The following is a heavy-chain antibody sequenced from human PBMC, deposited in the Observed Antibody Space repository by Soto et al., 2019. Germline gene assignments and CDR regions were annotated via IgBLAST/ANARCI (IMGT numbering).Heavy chain of an antibody. J-gene: IGHJ4*02. CDR2: ISAYNGNT. D-gene: IGHD3-3*01. CDR1: GYTFTSYG. Sequence: QVQLVQSGAEVKKPGASVKVSCKASGYTFTSYGISWVRQAPGQGLEWMGWISAYNGNTDYAQKIQGRVTMTTDTATSTAYMELRSLRSDDTAVYYCARDTVTIFGVVIRGQFDYWGQGTLVTVSS. V-gene: IGHV1-18*01. CDR3: ARDTVTIFGVVIRGQFDY.